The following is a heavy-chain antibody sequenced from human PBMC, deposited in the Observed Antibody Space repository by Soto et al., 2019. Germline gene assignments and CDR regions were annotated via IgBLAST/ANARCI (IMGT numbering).Heavy chain of an antibody. D-gene: IGHD6-6*01. V-gene: IGHV3-23*01. CDR1: GFTFSSYA. J-gene: IGHJ4*02. CDR3: ANLGVIAARQEGEDY. Sequence: EVQLLESGGGLVQPGGSLRLSCAASGFTFSSYAMSWVRQAPGKGLERVSAISGSGGSTYYADSVKGRFTISRDNSKNTLYLQMNSLRAEDTAVYYCANLGVIAARQEGEDYWGQGTLVTVSS. CDR2: ISGSGGST.